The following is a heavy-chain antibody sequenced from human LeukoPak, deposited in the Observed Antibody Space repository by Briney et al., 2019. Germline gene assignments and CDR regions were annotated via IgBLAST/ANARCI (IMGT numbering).Heavy chain of an antibody. CDR1: GGTFSSYA. Sequence: ASVKVSCKASGGTFSSYAISWVRQAPGQGLEWMGRIILILGIANYAQKFQGRVTITADKSTSTAYMELSSLRSEDTAVYYCASGIHCSSTSCYQNWFDPWGQGTLVTVSS. CDR3: ASGIHCSSTSCYQNWFDP. V-gene: IGHV1-69*04. CDR2: IILILGIA. D-gene: IGHD2-2*01. J-gene: IGHJ5*02.